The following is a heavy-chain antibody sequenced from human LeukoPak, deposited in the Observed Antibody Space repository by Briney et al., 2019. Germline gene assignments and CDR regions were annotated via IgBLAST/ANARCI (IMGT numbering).Heavy chain of an antibody. V-gene: IGHV3-11*04. CDR2: ISSSGSTI. CDR3: ASKYDSSGPFDY. CDR1: GGSFSDHY. Sequence: LSLTCAVYGGSFSDHYMSWIRQAPGKGLEWVSYISSSGSTIYYADSVKGRFTISRDNAKNSLYLQMNSLRAEDTAAYYCASKYDSSGPFDYWGQGTLVTVSS. D-gene: IGHD3-22*01. J-gene: IGHJ4*02.